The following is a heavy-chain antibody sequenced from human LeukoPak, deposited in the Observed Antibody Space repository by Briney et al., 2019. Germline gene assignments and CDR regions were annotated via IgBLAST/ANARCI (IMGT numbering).Heavy chain of an antibody. V-gene: IGHV3-74*01. D-gene: IGHD6-19*01. J-gene: IGHJ5*02. CDR3: AKPFSSGWYNGGHNWFDT. CDR2: IKSDGSST. Sequence: GGSLRLSCAASGFTFSSYWMHWVRQAPGKGLVWVSCIKSDGSSTSYADSVKGRFTISRDKAKNTLYLQMNSLRAEDTAVYYCAKPFSSGWYNGGHNWFDTWGQGTLVTVSS. CDR1: GFTFSSYW.